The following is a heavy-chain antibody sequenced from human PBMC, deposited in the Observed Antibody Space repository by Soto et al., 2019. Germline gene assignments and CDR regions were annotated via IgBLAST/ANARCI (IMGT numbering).Heavy chain of an antibody. CDR2: INPIFGTA. D-gene: IGHD3-22*01. Sequence: QVQLVQSGAEVKKPGSSVKVSCKASGGTFSSYAISWVRQAPGQGLEWMGGINPIFGTANYAQKFQGRVTITEDKSTSTAYMEPSSLRSEDTAVYYCALTYYYDSSGYYYFDYWGQGTLVTVSS. CDR1: GGTFSSYA. V-gene: IGHV1-69*06. J-gene: IGHJ4*02. CDR3: ALTYYYDSSGYYYFDY.